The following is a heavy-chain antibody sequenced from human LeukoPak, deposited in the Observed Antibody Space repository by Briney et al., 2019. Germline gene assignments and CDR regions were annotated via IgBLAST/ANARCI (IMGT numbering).Heavy chain of an antibody. D-gene: IGHD3-22*01. CDR3: ARDDYYDSSGYL. J-gene: IGHJ4*02. CDR1: GGSVSSGSYY. CDR2: IYYSGST. Sequence: PSETLSLTCTVSGGSVSSGSYYWSWIRQPPGKGLEWIGYIYYSGSTNYNPSLKSRVTISVDTSKNQFSLKLSSVTAADTAVYYCARDDYYDSSGYLWGQGTLVTVSS. V-gene: IGHV4-61*01.